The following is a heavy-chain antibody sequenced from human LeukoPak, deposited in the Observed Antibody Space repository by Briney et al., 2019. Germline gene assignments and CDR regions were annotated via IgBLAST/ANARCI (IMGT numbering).Heavy chain of an antibody. CDR2: ISSSGDYI. D-gene: IGHD3-10*02. J-gene: IGHJ6*04. CDR1: VLTFSSYS. Sequence: PGGSLRLACAASVLTFSSYSMDWVRQAPGKGLEWVSSISSSGDYIYYTDSVKGRFAISRDNAKNSLHLQMNSLRAEDTAVYYCAELGITMIGGVWGKGTTVTISS. CDR3: AELGITMIGGV. V-gene: IGHV3-21*04.